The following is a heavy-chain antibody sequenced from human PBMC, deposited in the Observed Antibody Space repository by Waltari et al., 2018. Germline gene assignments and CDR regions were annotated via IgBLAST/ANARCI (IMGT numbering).Heavy chain of an antibody. D-gene: IGHD3-10*01. CDR2: VDPGEGRT. V-gene: IGHV1-69-2*01. CDR3: TVSEVGKYFEK. Sequence: VRLVQSGAEMRKPGTTLKISCQVSGFKFGAIYVHWVRQAPEKGLEWVGLVDPGEGRTLYAETFQGRVTIAADTSTNIVHMEVRGLRLEDAAVYYCTVSEVGKYFEKWGQGTLVTVSS. CDR1: GFKFGAIY. J-gene: IGHJ4*02.